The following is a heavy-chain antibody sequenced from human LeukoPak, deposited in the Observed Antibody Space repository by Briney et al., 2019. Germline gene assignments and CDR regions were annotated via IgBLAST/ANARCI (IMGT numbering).Heavy chain of an antibody. J-gene: IGHJ4*02. CDR1: GYTFTSYG. CDR3: ARESSSWYSADY. CDR2: ISTYNGNT. Sequence: ASVKVSCKASGYTFTSYGIIWVRQAPGQGLEWMGWISTYNGNTNYAQKFQGRVTMTTDTSTSTAYMELRSLRSDDTAVYYCARESSSWYSADYWGQGTLVTVSS. V-gene: IGHV1-18*01. D-gene: IGHD6-13*01.